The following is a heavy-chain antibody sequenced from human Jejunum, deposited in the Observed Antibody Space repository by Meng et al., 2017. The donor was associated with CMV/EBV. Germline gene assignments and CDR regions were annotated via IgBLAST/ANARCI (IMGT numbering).Heavy chain of an antibody. CDR1: GVTFGSHN. J-gene: IGHJ4*02. Sequence: SGVTFGSHNMNWVRQAPGKGLEWISYISSDTISYADSVKGRFTISRDNAKNSLYLQMTSLRAEDTAVYYCARDAQAIGTYATLDYWGQGAWVTVSS. V-gene: IGHV3-48*04. D-gene: IGHD1-26*01. CDR3: ARDAQAIGTYATLDY. CDR2: ISSDTI.